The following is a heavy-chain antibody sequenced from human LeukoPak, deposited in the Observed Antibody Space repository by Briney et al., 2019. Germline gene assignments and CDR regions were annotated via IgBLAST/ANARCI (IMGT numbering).Heavy chain of an antibody. CDR2: ISGSGGST. CDR1: GFTFSSYA. Sequence: GGSLRLSCAASGFTFSSYAMSWVRQAPGKGLEWVSAISGSGGSTYYADSVKGRFTISRDNSKNTLYLQMNSLRAEDTAVYYCAKGPDYGGFTYYFDYWGQGTLVTVSS. D-gene: IGHD4-23*01. J-gene: IGHJ4*02. V-gene: IGHV3-23*01. CDR3: AKGPDYGGFTYYFDY.